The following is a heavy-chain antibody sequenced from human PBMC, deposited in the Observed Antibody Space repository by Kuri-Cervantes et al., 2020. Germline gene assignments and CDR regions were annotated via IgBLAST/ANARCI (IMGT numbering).Heavy chain of an antibody. J-gene: IGHJ4*02. CDR2: IHYSGST. CDR1: GGSITSRDNF. D-gene: IGHD5-18*01. CDR3: ARHRGNTYGKMWDFDY. Sequence: GSLRLSCTVSGGSITSRDNFWGWIRQPPGKGLEWIGSIHYSGSTYYNPSLKSRVTISMDTSKNHFSLRMSSVTAADTAVYYCARHRGNTYGKMWDFDYWGQGNLVTVSS. V-gene: IGHV4-39*01.